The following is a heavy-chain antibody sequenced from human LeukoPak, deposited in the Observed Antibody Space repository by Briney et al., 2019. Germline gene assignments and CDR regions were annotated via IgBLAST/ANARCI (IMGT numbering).Heavy chain of an antibody. CDR1: GFTFSSYA. D-gene: IGHD2-2*02. J-gene: IGHJ4*02. Sequence: KPGGSLRLSCAASGFTFSSYAMSWVRQAPGKGREWVSAISGSGGSTYYADSVKGRFTISRDNSKDTLYLQMNSLRAEDTAVYYCAKRVVPAAIAGFIDYWGQGTLVTVSS. V-gene: IGHV3-23*01. CDR3: AKRVVPAAIAGFIDY. CDR2: ISGSGGST.